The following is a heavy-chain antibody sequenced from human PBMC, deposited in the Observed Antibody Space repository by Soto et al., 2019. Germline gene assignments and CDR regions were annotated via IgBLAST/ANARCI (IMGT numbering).Heavy chain of an antibody. V-gene: IGHV1-24*01. CDR2: FDPEDGET. J-gene: IGHJ4*02. CDR1: GYTLTELS. CDR3: ATGHCSSTSCYAGIPQDY. D-gene: IGHD2-2*01. Sequence: ASVKVSCKVSGYTLTELSMHWVRQAPGKGLEWMGGFDPEDGETIYAQKFQGRVTMTEDTSTDTAYMELSSLRSEDTAVYYCATGHCSSTSCYAGIPQDYWGQGTLVTVSS.